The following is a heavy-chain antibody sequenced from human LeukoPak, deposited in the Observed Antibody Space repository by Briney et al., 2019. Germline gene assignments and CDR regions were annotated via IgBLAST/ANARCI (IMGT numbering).Heavy chain of an antibody. Sequence: GGTLRLSCAASGFTFSSYGMSWVRQAPGKGLEWVSAISGSGGSTYYADSVKGRFTISRDNAKNSLYLQMNSLRAEDTAIYFCARVAGGYSYGPLDYWGPGALVVVSS. D-gene: IGHD5-18*01. CDR1: GFTFSSYG. V-gene: IGHV3-23*01. CDR2: ISGSGGST. CDR3: ARVAGGYSYGPLDY. J-gene: IGHJ4*02.